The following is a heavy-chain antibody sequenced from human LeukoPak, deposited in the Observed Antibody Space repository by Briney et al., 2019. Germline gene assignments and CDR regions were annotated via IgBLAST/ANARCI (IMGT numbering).Heavy chain of an antibody. Sequence: ASVKVSCKPSGYPFSGHYINWVRHATGQGLERKGWIKPNSGDTNYAQKFQGRLTMTRDTTISTVYMELNRLTSDDTAVYYCARGDEWELAIDFRGQGTLITVSS. CDR2: IKPNSGDT. J-gene: IGHJ4*02. V-gene: IGHV1-2*02. D-gene: IGHD1-26*01. CDR1: GYPFSGHY. CDR3: ARGDEWELAIDF.